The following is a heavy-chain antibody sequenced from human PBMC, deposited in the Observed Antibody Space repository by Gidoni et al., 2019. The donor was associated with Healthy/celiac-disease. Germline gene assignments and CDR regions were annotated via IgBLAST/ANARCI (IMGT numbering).Heavy chain of an antibody. CDR2: ISSSSSYI. V-gene: IGHV3-21*01. J-gene: IGHJ5*02. CDR3: ARSIVVVTATNWFDP. Sequence: EVRLVESGGGLVKPGGSLRLSCEASGFTFSSYIMNWVRQAPGKGLEWVSSISSSSSYIYYADSVKGRFAISRDNAKNSLYLKMNSLRAEDTAVYYCARSIVVVTATNWFDPWGQGTLVTVSS. CDR1: GFTFSSYI. D-gene: IGHD2-21*02.